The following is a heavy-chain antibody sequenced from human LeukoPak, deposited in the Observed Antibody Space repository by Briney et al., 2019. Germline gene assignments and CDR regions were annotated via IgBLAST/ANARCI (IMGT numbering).Heavy chain of an antibody. CDR1: XYTFTGXY. J-gene: IGHJ4*02. D-gene: IGHD3-22*01. CDR3: ARDDYYDSSGGY. V-gene: IGHV1-2*02. Sequence: VXVSCKXXXYTFTGXYMHWVRQAPGQGLEWMGWINPNSGGTNYAQKFQGRVTMTRDTSISTAYMELSRLRSDDTAVYYCARDDYYDSSGGYWGQGTLVTVSS. CDR2: INPNSGGT.